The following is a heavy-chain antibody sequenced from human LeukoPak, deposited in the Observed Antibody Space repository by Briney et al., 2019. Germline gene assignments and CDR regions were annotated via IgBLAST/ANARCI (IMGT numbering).Heavy chain of an antibody. V-gene: IGHV4-30-2*01. Sequence: PSQTLSLTCAVSGGSISSGGYSWSWIRQPPGKGLEWIGYIYHSGSTYYNPSLKSRVTISVDRSKNQFSLKLSSVTAADTAVYYCARVASYGYYFDYWGQGTLVTVSS. CDR1: GGSISSGGYS. CDR2: IYHSGST. D-gene: IGHD5-18*01. CDR3: ARVASYGYYFDY. J-gene: IGHJ4*02.